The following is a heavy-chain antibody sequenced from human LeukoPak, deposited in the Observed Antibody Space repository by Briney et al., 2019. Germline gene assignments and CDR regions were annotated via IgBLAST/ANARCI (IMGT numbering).Heavy chain of an antibody. Sequence: GRSLRLSCAASGFKFDDYAMHWVRHAPGKGLEWVSGVSWNRNPIDYADSVKGRLTISRDNAKKSLFLQMNSLRPEDTAFYYCVKEGGVAATGPFDYWGQGILVTVSS. V-gene: IGHV3-9*01. J-gene: IGHJ4*02. CDR2: VSWNRNPI. CDR1: GFKFDDYA. CDR3: VKEGGVAATGPFDY. D-gene: IGHD6-13*01.